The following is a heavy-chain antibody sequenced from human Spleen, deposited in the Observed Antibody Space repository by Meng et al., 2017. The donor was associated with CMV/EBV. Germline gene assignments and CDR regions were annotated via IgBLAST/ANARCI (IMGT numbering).Heavy chain of an antibody. D-gene: IGHD4-17*01. CDR2: ISSSGSTI. J-gene: IGHJ6*02. CDR1: GFTFSSYE. Sequence: GESLKISCAASGFTFSSYEMNWVRQAPGKGLEWVSYISSSGSTIYYADSVKGRFTISRDNAKNSLYLQMNSLRAEDTAVYYCARDPRTTVTTYPTHLYYYYGMDVWGQGTTVTVSS. V-gene: IGHV3-48*03. CDR3: ARDPRTTVTTYPTHLYYYYGMDV.